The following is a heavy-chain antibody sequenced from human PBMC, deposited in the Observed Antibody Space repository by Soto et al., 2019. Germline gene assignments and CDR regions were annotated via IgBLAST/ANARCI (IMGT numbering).Heavy chain of an antibody. V-gene: IGHV5-51*01. J-gene: IGHJ3*01. CDR1: GYSFTSYW. CDR3: ARYYSDSSGYLDAFDV. D-gene: IGHD3-22*01. Sequence: PGASLKISCKGSGYSFTSYWIGWVRQMPGKGLEWMGIIYPGDSDTRYSPSFQGHFTIPADKSISTAYLQWSSLKASDTAMYYCARYYSDSSGYLDAFDVWGQGTMVTVSS. CDR2: IYPGDSDT.